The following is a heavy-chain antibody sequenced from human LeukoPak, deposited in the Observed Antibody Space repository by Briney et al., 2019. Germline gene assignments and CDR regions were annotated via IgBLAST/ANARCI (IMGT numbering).Heavy chain of an antibody. CDR2: INSVVNST. CDR1: GFTFDDFG. V-gene: IGHV3-74*01. J-gene: IGHJ4*02. D-gene: IGHD6-19*01. CDR3: ARPWGSGWYFFDY. Sequence: PGGSLRLSCGGSGFTFDDFGLHWVRQRPGKGLEWVSRINSVVNSTSYADSVKGRFTISRDNAKNTLYLQMNSLRVEDTAVYYCARPWGSGWYFFDYWGQGTLVTVSS.